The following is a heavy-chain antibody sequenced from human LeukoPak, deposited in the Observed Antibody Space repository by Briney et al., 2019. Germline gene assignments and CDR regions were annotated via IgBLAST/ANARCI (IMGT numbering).Heavy chain of an antibody. CDR2: ISAYNGNT. V-gene: IGHV1-18*01. Sequence: ASVKVSCKASGYTLTSYGISWVRQAPGQGLEWMGWISAYNGNTNYAQKLQGRVTMTTDTSTSTAYMELRSLRSDDTAVYYCARDLLTMVRGPAGYWGQGTLVTVSS. D-gene: IGHD3-10*01. CDR1: GYTLTSYG. CDR3: ARDLLTMVRGPAGY. J-gene: IGHJ4*02.